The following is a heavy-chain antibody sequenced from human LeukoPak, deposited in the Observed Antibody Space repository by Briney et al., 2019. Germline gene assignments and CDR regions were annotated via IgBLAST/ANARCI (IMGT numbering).Heavy chain of an antibody. V-gene: IGHV3-23*01. J-gene: IGHJ1*01. CDR3: AKDQGGGNSDFQH. Sequence: GGSLRLSCAASGFTFSSYAMTWVRQAPGKGLEWVSAISGSGGSTYYAASVKGRFTISRDNSKNTLYLQMNSLRAEDTAVYYCAKDQGGGNSDFQHWGQGTLVTVSS. CDR1: GFTFSSYA. D-gene: IGHD4-23*01. CDR2: ISGSGGST.